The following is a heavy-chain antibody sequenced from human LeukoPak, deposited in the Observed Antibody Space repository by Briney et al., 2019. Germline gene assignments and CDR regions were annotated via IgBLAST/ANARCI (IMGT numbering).Heavy chain of an antibody. V-gene: IGHV3-30*18. D-gene: IGHD2-15*01. CDR1: GFTFSSYG. CDR2: ISYDGSNK. Sequence: PGGSLRLSCAASGFTFSSYGMHWVRQAPGKGLEWVAVISYDGSNKYYADSVKGRFTISRDNSKNTLYLQMNTLRAEDTALYYCAKNPLRAAPAFFDYWGRGTLVTVSS. CDR3: AKNPLRAAPAFFDY. J-gene: IGHJ4*02.